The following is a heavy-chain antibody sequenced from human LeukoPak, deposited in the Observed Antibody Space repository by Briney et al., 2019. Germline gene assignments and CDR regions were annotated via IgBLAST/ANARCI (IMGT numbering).Heavy chain of an antibody. D-gene: IGHD3-22*01. CDR2: LYYSGST. CDR3: ARQRDYYDSSGYSGFDY. CDR1: GGSISSYY. J-gene: IGHJ4*02. V-gene: IGHV4-59*08. Sequence: SGTLSLTCTVSGGSISSYYWSWIRQPPGKGLEWMAYLYYSGSTNYNPSLKSRVTISVDTSKNQFSLKLSSVTAADTAVYYCARQRDYYDSSGYSGFDYWGQGTLVTVSS.